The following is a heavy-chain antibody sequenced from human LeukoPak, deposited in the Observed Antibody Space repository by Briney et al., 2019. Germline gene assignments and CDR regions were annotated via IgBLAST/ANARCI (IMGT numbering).Heavy chain of an antibody. CDR2: ISSSSSYI. J-gene: IGHJ3*02. CDR1: GFTFSSYS. D-gene: IGHD3-10*01. V-gene: IGHV3-21*01. Sequence: GGSLRLSCAASGFTFSSYSMNWVRQAPGKGLEWVASISSSSSYIYYADSVKGRFTISRDNAKNSLYLQMNSLRAEDTALYYCARDPTGFGEAGDAFDIWGQGTMVTVSS. CDR3: ARDPTGFGEAGDAFDI.